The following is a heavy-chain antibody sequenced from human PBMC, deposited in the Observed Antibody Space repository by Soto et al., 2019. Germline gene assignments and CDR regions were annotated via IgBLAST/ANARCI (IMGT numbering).Heavy chain of an antibody. CDR3: VKDGSSGWPYYYGMDV. CDR1: GFTFSSYG. Sequence: QVQLVESGGGVVQPGRSLRLSCVASGFTFSSYGMHWVRQAPGKGLEWVAVISYDGSHKYYADSVKGRFTISRDNSKNTLYLQMSSLRAEDTAVYYCVKDGSSGWPYYYGMDVWGQGTTVTVSS. J-gene: IGHJ6*02. CDR2: ISYDGSHK. D-gene: IGHD6-19*01. V-gene: IGHV3-30*18.